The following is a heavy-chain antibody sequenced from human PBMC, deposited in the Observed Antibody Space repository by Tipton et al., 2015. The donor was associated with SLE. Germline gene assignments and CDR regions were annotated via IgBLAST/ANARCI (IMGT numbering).Heavy chain of an antibody. CDR2: VHSRGNT. V-gene: IGHV4-39*07. J-gene: IGHJ4*02. Sequence: TLSLTCTVSGDSISSGTFFWGWVRQSPEKGLAWIGSVHSRGNTYYNPSLTSRVTISVDPSKNQFSLKLTSVTAADTAVYYCARLPDYFDHWGQGTLVSVST. CDR3: ARLPDYFDH. CDR1: GDSISSGTFF.